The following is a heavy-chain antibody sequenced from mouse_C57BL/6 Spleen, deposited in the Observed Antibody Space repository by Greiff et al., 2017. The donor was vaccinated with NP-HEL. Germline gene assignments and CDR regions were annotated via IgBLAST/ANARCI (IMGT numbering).Heavy chain of an antibody. V-gene: IGHV1-26*01. CDR3: ARAPYYYGSSWYWFAY. J-gene: IGHJ3*01. CDR1: GYTFTDYY. D-gene: IGHD1-1*01. Sequence: EVQLQQSGPELVKPGASVKISCKASGYTFTDYYMNWVKQSHGKSLEWIGDINPNNGGTSYNQKFKGKATLTVDKSSSTAYMELRSLTSEDSAVYYCARAPYYYGSSWYWFAYWGQGTLVTVSA. CDR2: INPNNGGT.